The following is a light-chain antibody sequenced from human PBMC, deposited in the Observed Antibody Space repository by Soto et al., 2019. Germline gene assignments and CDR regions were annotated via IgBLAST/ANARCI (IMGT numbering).Light chain of an antibody. Sequence: QSVLTQPASVSGSPGQSITISCTGTSSDVGAYKFVSWFQQHPGKAPKLIIYEVGNRPSGVSNRFSGYKSGNTASLTISGLQAEDESDYYCSSYSRSSALVFGTGTKVTV. CDR2: EVG. CDR3: SSYSRSSALV. CDR1: SSDVGAYKF. J-gene: IGLJ1*01. V-gene: IGLV2-14*01.